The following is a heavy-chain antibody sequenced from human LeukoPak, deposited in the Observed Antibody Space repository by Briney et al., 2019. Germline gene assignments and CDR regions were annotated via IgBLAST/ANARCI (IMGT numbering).Heavy chain of an antibody. V-gene: IGHV4-31*03. CDR2: IYYSGNT. J-gene: IGHJ4*02. D-gene: IGHD3-22*01. CDR3: ARANYYDSSGYDFDY. CDR1: GGSISSGGYY. Sequence: PSQTLPLTCTVSGGSISSGGYYWSWIRQYPGKGLEWIGYIYYSGNTYYNPSLKSRITISVDTSKNQFSLKLNSVTAADTAVYYCARANYYDSSGYDFDYWGQGTLVTVSS.